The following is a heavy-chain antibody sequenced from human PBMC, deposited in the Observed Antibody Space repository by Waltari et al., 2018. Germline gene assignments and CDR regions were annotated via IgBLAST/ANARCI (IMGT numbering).Heavy chain of an antibody. D-gene: IGHD5-12*01. CDR2: IKSKTDGGTT. J-gene: IGHJ4*02. V-gene: IGHV3-15*01. CDR1: GFTFSNAW. CDR3: TRDIVATIWVDY. Sequence: EVQLVESGGGLVKPGGSLRLSCAASGFTFSNAWMSWVGQAPGKGLEWVGRIKSKTDGGTTDYAAPVKGRFTISRDDSKNTLYLQMNSLKTEDTAVYYCTRDIVATIWVDYWGQGTLVTVSS.